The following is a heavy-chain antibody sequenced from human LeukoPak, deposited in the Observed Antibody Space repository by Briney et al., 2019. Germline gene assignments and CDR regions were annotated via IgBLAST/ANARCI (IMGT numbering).Heavy chain of an antibody. V-gene: IGHV3-23*01. CDR3: AKDVTGGSLYYFDY. CDR1: GFIFSSYA. D-gene: IGHD3-10*01. CDR2: ISTNGGRT. J-gene: IGHJ4*02. Sequence: PGGSLRLSCAASGFIFSSYAMSWVRQAPGKGLEWVSGISTNGGRTYYADSVEGRFTISRDNSKNTLYLQMNSLRAEDTAVYYCAKDVTGGSLYYFDYWGQGTLVTVSS.